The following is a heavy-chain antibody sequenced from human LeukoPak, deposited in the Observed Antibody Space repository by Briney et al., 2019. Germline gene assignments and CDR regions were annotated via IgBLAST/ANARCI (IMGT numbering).Heavy chain of an antibody. J-gene: IGHJ4*02. Sequence: ASVKVSCKASGYTFTSYAMHWVRQAPGQRLEWMGWINAGNGNTKYTQKFQGRVTITRDTSASTAYMELSSLRSEDTAVYYCAREYIAAAGPDYWGQGTLVTVSS. D-gene: IGHD6-13*01. CDR1: GYTFTSYA. V-gene: IGHV1-3*01. CDR3: AREYIAAAGPDY. CDR2: INAGNGNT.